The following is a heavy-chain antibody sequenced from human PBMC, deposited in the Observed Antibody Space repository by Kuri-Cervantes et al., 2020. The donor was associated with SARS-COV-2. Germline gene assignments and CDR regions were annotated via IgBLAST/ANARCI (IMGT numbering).Heavy chain of an antibody. CDR2: IIPIFGTA. D-gene: IGHD1-7*01. CDR3: ARDNWNYPSHDAFDI. CDR1: RGTFSSYA. V-gene: IGHV1-69*05. J-gene: IGHJ3*02. Sequence: SVKVSCKASRGTFSSYAISWVRQAPGQGLEWMGGIIPIFGTANYAQKFQGRVTITTDESTSTAYMELSSLRSEGTAVYYCARDNWNYPSHDAFDIWGQGTMVTVSS.